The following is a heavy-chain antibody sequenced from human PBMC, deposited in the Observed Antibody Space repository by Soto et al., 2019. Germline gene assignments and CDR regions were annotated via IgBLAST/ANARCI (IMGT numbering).Heavy chain of an antibody. D-gene: IGHD3-3*01. J-gene: IGHJ6*02. CDR3: ARRYYDFWSGYYTGKQTRNYYYGMDV. CDR1: GYTFTSYA. V-gene: IGHV1-3*01. Sequence: GASVKVSCKASGYTFTSYAMHWVRQAPGQRLEWMGWINAGNGNTKYSQKFQGRVTITRDTSTSTAYMELRSLRSDDTAVYYCARRYYDFWSGYYTGKQTRNYYYGMDVWGQGTTVTVSS. CDR2: INAGNGNT.